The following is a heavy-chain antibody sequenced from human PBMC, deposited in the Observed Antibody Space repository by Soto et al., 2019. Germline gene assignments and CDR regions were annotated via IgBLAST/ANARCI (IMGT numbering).Heavy chain of an antibody. CDR1: GGSISSYY. D-gene: IGHD4-17*01. CDR2: IYYSGST. Sequence: ETLSLTCIVSGGSISSYYWSWIRQPPGKGLEWIGYIYYSGSTNYNPSLKSRVTISVDTSKNQFSLKLSSVTAADTAVYYCARRYGAPFDYWGQGTLVTVSS. V-gene: IGHV4-59*01. J-gene: IGHJ4*02. CDR3: ARRYGAPFDY.